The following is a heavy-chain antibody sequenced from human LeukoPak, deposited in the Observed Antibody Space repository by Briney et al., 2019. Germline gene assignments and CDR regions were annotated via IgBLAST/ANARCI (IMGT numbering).Heavy chain of an antibody. J-gene: IGHJ4*02. Sequence: RSSETLSLTCTVSGGSISSYYWSWIRQPPGKGLEWIGYIYYSGSTNYNPSLKSRVTISVDTSKNQFSLRLNSVTAADTAVYYCARDPGRRGSGLDWGQGSLVTVSS. CDR3: ARDPGRRGSGLD. CDR1: GGSISSYY. CDR2: IYYSGST. D-gene: IGHD6-25*01. V-gene: IGHV4-59*01.